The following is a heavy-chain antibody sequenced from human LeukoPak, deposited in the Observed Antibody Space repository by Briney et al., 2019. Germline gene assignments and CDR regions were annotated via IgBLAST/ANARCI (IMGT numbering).Heavy chain of an antibody. Sequence: SETLSLTCTVSGGSISSYYWSWIRQPPGKGLEWIGEINHSGSTNYNPSLKSRVTISVDTSKNQFSLKLSSVTAADTAVYYCARDLGPYSGSYYDYWSQGTLVTVSS. J-gene: IGHJ4*02. CDR3: ARDLGPYSGSYYDY. D-gene: IGHD1-26*01. V-gene: IGHV4-34*01. CDR2: INHSGST. CDR1: GGSISSYY.